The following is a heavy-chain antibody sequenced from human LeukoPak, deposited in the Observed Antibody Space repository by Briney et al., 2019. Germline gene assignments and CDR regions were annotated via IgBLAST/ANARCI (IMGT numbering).Heavy chain of an antibody. CDR1: GYSISSGYY. Sequence: SETLSLTCAVSGYSISSGYYWGWIRQPPGKGLEWIGSIYHSGSTYYNPSLKSRVTISVDTSKNQFSLKLSSVTAADTAVYYCARQSITMVRGVIPLGYWGQGTLVTGSS. D-gene: IGHD3-10*01. CDR3: ARQSITMVRGVIPLGY. V-gene: IGHV4-38-2*01. J-gene: IGHJ4*02. CDR2: IYHSGST.